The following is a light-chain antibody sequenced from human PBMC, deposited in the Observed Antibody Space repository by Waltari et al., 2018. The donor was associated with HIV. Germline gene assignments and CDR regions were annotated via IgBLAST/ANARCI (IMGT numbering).Light chain of an antibody. CDR2: QDN. CDR3: QSAGSIGTSVV. CDR1: ELASQY. J-gene: IGLJ2*01. V-gene: IGLV3-25*03. Sequence: SYELTQAPSVSVSPGQTARIACRGDELASQYVPWYQMKAGQAPVLLVYQDNESALGITERISGSKSGTTGTLTITAVQAEDEADYYCQSAGSIGTSVVFGGGTKLTVL.